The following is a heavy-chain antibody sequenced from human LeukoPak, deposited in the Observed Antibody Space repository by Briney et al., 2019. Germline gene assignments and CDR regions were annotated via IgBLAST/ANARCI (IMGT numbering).Heavy chain of an antibody. D-gene: IGHD6-19*01. Sequence: GGSLRLSCAASGFTFSSYGMHWVRQAPGKGLEWVAVIWYDGSNKYYADSVKGRFTISRDNSKNTLYLQMNSLRAEDTAVYYCARGYRSSGWYSGYWGQGTLVTVSS. CDR3: ARGYRSSGWYSGY. CDR2: IWYDGSNK. J-gene: IGHJ4*02. V-gene: IGHV3-33*01. CDR1: GFTFSSYG.